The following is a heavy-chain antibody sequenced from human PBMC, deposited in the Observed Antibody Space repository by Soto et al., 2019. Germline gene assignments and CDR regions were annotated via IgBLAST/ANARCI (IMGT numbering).Heavy chain of an antibody. D-gene: IGHD1-26*01. V-gene: IGHV4-30-2*01. Sequence: QLQLHESGSGLVKPSQTLSLTCAVSGGSIGRGAYSWGWIRQPPGKGLEWVGYIHDSGITYYSPSLKIRVTISVDESKDQFSLKLRSVTAADTAVYFCARDGRETNSFGSWGQGTLVTASS. J-gene: IGHJ4*02. CDR1: GGSIGRGAYS. CDR2: IHDSGIT. CDR3: ARDGRETNSFGS.